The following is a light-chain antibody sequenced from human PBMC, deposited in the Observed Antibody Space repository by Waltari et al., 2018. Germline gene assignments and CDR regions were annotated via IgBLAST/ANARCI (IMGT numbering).Light chain of an antibody. CDR1: QSLLHSNGYND. CDR2: LGS. J-gene: IGKJ1*01. CDR3: MQALQIPWT. Sequence: DIVMTQSPLSLPVTPGEPASISCRFSQSLLHSNGYNDLDWYLQKPGQSPQLLIYLGSTRASGVPDRFSGSESGTDFTLKISRVEAEDVGVYYCMQALQIPWTFGQGTKVEIK. V-gene: IGKV2-28*01.